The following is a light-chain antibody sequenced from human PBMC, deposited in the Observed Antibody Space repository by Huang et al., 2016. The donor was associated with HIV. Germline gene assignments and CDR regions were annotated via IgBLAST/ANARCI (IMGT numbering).Light chain of an antibody. V-gene: IGKV3-15*01. CDR1: HSVGSN. J-gene: IGKJ4*01. CDR3: QQYNNWPLT. Sequence: EILMTQSPATLSASPGERATLSCRASHSVGSNLAWYQQKLGQPPRLLIYSAFIRATGISARFSGSGSGTEFTLTISSLQSEDFAVYYCQQYNNWPLTFGEGTNVEIK. CDR2: SAF.